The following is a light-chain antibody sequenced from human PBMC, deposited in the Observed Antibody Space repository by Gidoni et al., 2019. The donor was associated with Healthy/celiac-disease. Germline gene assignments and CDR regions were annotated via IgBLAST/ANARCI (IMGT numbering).Light chain of an antibody. Sequence: EIVMTQSPATLSVSPGERATLSCRASQSVSSNLAWYQHKPGQAPRLLIYGASTRATGIPARFSGSGSGTEFTLTISSLQSEDFAVYYCQQYNNWPGTFXQXTKLEIK. CDR2: GAS. CDR1: QSVSSN. V-gene: IGKV3-15*01. J-gene: IGKJ2*02. CDR3: QQYNNWPGT.